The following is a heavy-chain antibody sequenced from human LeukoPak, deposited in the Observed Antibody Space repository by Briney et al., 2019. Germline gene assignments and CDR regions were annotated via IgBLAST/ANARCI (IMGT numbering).Heavy chain of an antibody. D-gene: IGHD5-12*01. J-gene: IGHJ5*01. CDR1: GGSISSYY. CDR2: IYASGTT. V-gene: IGHV4-4*07. CDR3: ARGLSAAYDYNWFDS. Sequence: TSETLSLTCTVSGGSISSYYWSWIRQPPGKGLEWIGRIYASGTTRYNPSLESRVTMSVDTSKNQFSLKLTSVTAADTAVYFCARGLSAAYDYNWFDSWGQGTLVTVSS.